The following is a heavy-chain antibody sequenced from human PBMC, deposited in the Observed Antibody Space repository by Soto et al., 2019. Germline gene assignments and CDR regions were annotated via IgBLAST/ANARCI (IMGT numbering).Heavy chain of an antibody. D-gene: IGHD5-18*01. CDR3: ARRKYSNGLFDY. CDR2: IYYSGST. J-gene: IGHJ4*02. Sequence: SETLSLTCTVSGGSISSSRYYWGWIRQPPGKGLEWIGSIYYSGSTYYNPSLKSRLTISVDTSKNQFSLKLSSVTAADTAVYFCARRKYSNGLFDYCGQGTLVTVSS. V-gene: IGHV4-39*01. CDR1: GGSISSSRYY.